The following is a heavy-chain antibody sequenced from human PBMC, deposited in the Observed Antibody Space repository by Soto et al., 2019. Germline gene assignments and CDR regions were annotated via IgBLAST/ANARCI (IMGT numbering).Heavy chain of an antibody. CDR2: ISGSGGST. D-gene: IGHD6-19*01. CDR1: GFTFSSYD. Sequence: GGSLRLSCAASGFTFSSYDMHWVRQATGRGLEWVSAISGSGGSTYYADSVKGRFTISRDNSKNTLYLQMNSLRAEDTAVYYCAKDSSGWYDYWGQGTLVTVSS. V-gene: IGHV3-23*01. CDR3: AKDSSGWYDY. J-gene: IGHJ4*02.